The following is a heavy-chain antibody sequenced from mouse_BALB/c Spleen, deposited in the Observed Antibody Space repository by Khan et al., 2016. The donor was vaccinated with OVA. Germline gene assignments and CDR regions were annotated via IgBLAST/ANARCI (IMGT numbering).Heavy chain of an antibody. CDR1: GYTFTNYT. CDR3: VRDGAYHRSDGWFAY. D-gene: IGHD2-14*01. Sequence: QVQLKQSGAELARPGASVKMSCKASGYTFTNYTIHWIKERPGQGLEWIGYINPSNGYTNYNQKFKDKATLTTDKSSTTAYLQLSSLTSDDSAVYNCVRDGAYHRSDGWFAYWGQGTLVTVSA. V-gene: IGHV1-4*01. CDR2: INPSNGYT. J-gene: IGHJ3*01.